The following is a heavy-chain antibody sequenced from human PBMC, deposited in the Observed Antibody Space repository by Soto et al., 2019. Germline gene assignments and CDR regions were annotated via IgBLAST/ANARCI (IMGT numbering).Heavy chain of an antibody. CDR1: GFTFSSYA. Sequence: GGSLRLSCAASGFTFSSYAMIWVRQAPGKGLEWVSGISGSGGSTYYADSVKGRFTISRDNSKNTLYLQVSSLRAEDTAVYYCAKAPGYCSGGTCYWYLDLWGRGTPVTVSS. CDR2: ISGSGGST. D-gene: IGHD2-15*01. CDR3: AKAPGYCSGGTCYWYLDL. V-gene: IGHV3-23*01. J-gene: IGHJ2*01.